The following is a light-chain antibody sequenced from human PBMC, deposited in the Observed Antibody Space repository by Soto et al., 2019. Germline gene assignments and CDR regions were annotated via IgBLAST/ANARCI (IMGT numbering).Light chain of an antibody. J-gene: IGLJ1*01. Sequence: VSGSPGQSITISCTGTSSDVGNYKYVSWYQQHPGKAPKLMIYEVSNRPSGVSNRFSGSKSGNTASLTISGLQAEDETDYYCFSYTSSGTYVFGTGTKVTVL. CDR3: FSYTSSGTYV. V-gene: IGLV2-14*01. CDR2: EVS. CDR1: SSDVGNYKY.